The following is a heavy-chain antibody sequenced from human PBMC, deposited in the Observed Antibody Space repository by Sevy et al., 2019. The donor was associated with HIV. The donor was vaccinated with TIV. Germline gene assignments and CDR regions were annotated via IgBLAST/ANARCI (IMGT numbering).Heavy chain of an antibody. CDR2: IIPIFGTA. Sequence: ASVKVSCKASGGTFSSYAISWVRQAPGQGLEWMGGIIPIFGTANYAQKFQGRVTITADESTSTAYMELNSRRSEDTAVYYCASSTVATYYYCYYGMDVWGQGTTVTVSS. CDR1: GGTFSSYA. V-gene: IGHV1-69*13. D-gene: IGHD4-4*01. CDR3: ASSTVATYYYCYYGMDV. J-gene: IGHJ6*02.